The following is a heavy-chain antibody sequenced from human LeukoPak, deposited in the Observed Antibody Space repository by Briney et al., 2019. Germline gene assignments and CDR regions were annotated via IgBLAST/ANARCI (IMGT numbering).Heavy chain of an antibody. Sequence: SETLSLTCTVSGGSISSGSYYWGWIRQPPGKGLEWIGSIYYSGSTYYNPSLKSRVTISVDTSKNQFSLKLSSVTAADTAVYYCARPQLDHYSWFDPWGQGTLVTVSS. D-gene: IGHD6-13*01. CDR2: IYYSGST. J-gene: IGHJ5*02. CDR3: ARPQLDHYSWFDP. CDR1: GGSISSGSYY. V-gene: IGHV4-39*01.